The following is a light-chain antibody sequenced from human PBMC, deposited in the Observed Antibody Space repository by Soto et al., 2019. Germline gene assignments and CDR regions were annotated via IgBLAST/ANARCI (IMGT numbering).Light chain of an antibody. CDR1: HSISSC. CDR3: QQYNSYWT. CDR2: AAS. J-gene: IGKJ1*01. V-gene: IGKV1-5*01. Sequence: DIQMTQSPSTLSASLGDRVTITFRASHSISSCLAWYQQKPGKVPNLLIYAASTLESGVPSRFSGSGSGTEFTLTISSLQPDDFATYYCQQYNSYWTFGQGTKVDIK.